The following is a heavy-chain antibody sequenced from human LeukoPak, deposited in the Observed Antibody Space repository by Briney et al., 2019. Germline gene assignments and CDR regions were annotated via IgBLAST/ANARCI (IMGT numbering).Heavy chain of an antibody. J-gene: IGHJ4*02. V-gene: IGHV5-51*01. D-gene: IGHD6-13*01. Sequence: GESLKISCKGSGYSFTNYWIGWVRQMPGKGLEWMGIIYPGDSDTRYSPSFQGQVTISADKSISTAYLQWSSLKASDTAMYYCARYPYSSSWYPYYFDYWGQGTLVIVSS. CDR2: IYPGDSDT. CDR3: ARYPYSSSWYPYYFDY. CDR1: GYSFTNYW.